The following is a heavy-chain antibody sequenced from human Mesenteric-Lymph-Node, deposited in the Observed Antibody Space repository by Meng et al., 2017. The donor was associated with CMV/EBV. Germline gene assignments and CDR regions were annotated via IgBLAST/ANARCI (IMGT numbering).Heavy chain of an antibody. CDR3: ARVLAEYSSSPGGFYYYGMDV. D-gene: IGHD6-6*01. CDR1: GGSIGSSSSSYY. CDR2: MFHGGST. Sequence: GSLRLSCTVSGGSIGSSSSSYYWGWIRQSPGKGLEWIGSMFHGGSTNYNPSLKSRVTISLDPSKNQLSLKLNSVTAADTAVYYCARVLAEYSSSPGGFYYYGMDVWGQGTTVTVSS. J-gene: IGHJ6*02. V-gene: IGHV4-39*07.